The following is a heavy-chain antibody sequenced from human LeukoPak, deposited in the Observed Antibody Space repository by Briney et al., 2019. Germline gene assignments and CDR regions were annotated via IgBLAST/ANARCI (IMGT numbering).Heavy chain of an antibody. CDR3: ARDKSADYGDSYFDS. CDR1: GFIFSTYW. J-gene: IGHJ4*02. CDR2: IKQDGGEE. V-gene: IGHV3-7*01. D-gene: IGHD4-17*01. Sequence: PGGSLRLFCAASGFIFSTYWMSWVRQAPGKGLEWVANIKQDGGEEHYVDSVKGRFTISRDNAKNSLYLQMNSLRAEDTAVYYCARDKSADYGDSYFDSWGQGILVTVSS.